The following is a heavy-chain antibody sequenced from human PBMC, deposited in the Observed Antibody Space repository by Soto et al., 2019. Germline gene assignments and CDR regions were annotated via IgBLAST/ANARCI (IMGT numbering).Heavy chain of an antibody. Sequence: GGSLRLSCEASGFTFSRYPLHWVRQAPGKGLEWVAVISYDGSEKYPADSVKGRISISRDNSKNTLFMQMNSLRVEDAAVYYCARDLSPMSSGQQLVKWGQGTLVTVSS. D-gene: IGHD6-13*01. V-gene: IGHV3-30-3*01. CDR2: ISYDGSEK. J-gene: IGHJ4*02. CDR1: GFTFSRYP. CDR3: ARDLSPMSSGQQLVK.